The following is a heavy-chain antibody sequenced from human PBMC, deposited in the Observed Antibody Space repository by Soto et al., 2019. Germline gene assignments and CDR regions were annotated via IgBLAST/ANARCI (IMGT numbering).Heavy chain of an antibody. CDR3: ARLXQTMEQQLVYFYYGMDV. D-gene: IGHD6-13*01. CDR2: IYYSGST. V-gene: IGHV4-39*01. Sequence: SETLSLTCAVSGGSISSSTYYWSWIRQPPGKGLEWIGTIYYSGSTYYNPSLKSRVTISVDTSKNQFSLKLRSVTAADAAVYYCARLXQTMEQQLVYFYYGMDVWGQGTTVTVSS. J-gene: IGHJ6*02. CDR1: GGSISSSTYY.